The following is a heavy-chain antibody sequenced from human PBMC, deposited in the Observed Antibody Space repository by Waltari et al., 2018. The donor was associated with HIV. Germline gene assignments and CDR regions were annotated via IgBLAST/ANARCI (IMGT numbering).Heavy chain of an antibody. CDR2: IWYDGSKK. CDR1: GFRVSDYG. D-gene: IGHD6-13*01. CDR3: ARVPFASSWSADSFDV. J-gene: IGHJ3*01. V-gene: IGHV3-33*01. Sequence: VQLEESGGGVVQPGRSRRLSCAASGFRVSDYGMHWVRQAPGKGVQWVGVIWYDGSKKEYSDSVKGRFTISKDNSKNTLFLQMNSLRVDDTAVYFCARVPFASSWSADSFDVWGPGTRITVSS.